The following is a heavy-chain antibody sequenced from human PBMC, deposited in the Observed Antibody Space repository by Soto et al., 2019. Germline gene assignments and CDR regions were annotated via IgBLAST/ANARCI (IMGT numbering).Heavy chain of an antibody. D-gene: IGHD5-18*01. CDR1: GFPFNSYA. J-gene: IGHJ4*02. CDR3: ATNSYGYVSTYYFDY. Sequence: SLRLSCAASGFPFNSYAMHWVRQAPGKGLEWVAVISYDASTKYYADSVKGRFTISRDNSKNTLYLQMNSLRAEDTAVYYCATNSYGYVSTYYFDYWGQGTLVTVSS. V-gene: IGHV3-30*03. CDR2: ISYDASTK.